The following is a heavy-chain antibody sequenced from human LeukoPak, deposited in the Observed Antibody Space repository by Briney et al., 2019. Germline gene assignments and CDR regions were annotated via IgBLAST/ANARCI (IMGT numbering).Heavy chain of an antibody. CDR1: GGSFSGYY. CDR2: ISYSGST. D-gene: IGHD4-17*01. J-gene: IGHJ4*02. CDR3: ALYGDYSLDY. Sequence: SETLSLTCAVYGGSFSGYYWSWIRQPPGKGLEWIGYISYSGSTNHNPSLKSRVTMSVDTSKNQFSLKLSSVTAADTAVYYCALYGDYSLDYWGQGILVTVSS. V-gene: IGHV4-59*01.